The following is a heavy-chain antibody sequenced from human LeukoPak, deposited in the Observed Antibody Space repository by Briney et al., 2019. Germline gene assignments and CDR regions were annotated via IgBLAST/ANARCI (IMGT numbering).Heavy chain of an antibody. V-gene: IGHV4-59*12. J-gene: IGHJ5*02. D-gene: IGHD3-10*01. CDR3: ARDSMVRGVITTRWFDP. CDR2: IYYSGST. Sequence: PSETLSLTCTVSGGSISSYYWSWIRQPPGKGLEWIGYIYYSGSTNYNPSLKSRVTISVDTSKNQFSLKLTSMTAADTAVYYCARDSMVRGVITTRWFDPWGQGTLVTVSS. CDR1: GGSISSYY.